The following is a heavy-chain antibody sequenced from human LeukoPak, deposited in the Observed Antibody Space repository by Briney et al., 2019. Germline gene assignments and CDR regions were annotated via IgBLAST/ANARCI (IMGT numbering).Heavy chain of an antibody. CDR3: AKDPTDYGDYDWYFDL. Sequence: GGSLRLSCAASGFTFSSYAMSWVRQAPGKGLEWVSAISGSGGSTYYADSVKGRFTISRDNSKNTLYLQMNSLRAEDTAVYYCAKDPTDYGDYDWYFDLWGRGTLVTVSP. CDR2: ISGSGGST. CDR1: GFTFSSYA. V-gene: IGHV3-23*01. J-gene: IGHJ2*01. D-gene: IGHD4-17*01.